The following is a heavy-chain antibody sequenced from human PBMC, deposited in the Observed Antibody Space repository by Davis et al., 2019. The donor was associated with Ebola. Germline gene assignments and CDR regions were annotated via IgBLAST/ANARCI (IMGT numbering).Heavy chain of an antibody. V-gene: IGHV3-21*01. CDR1: GFTFSSYS. CDR2: ISSSSSYI. D-gene: IGHD3-3*01. J-gene: IGHJ3*02. Sequence: PGGSLRLSCAASGFTFSSYSMNWVRQAPGKGLEWVSFISSSSSYIYYADSVKGRFTISRDNAKNSLYLQMNSLRAEDTAVYYCARDYDFWVATHDFDIWGQGTMVTVSS. CDR3: ARDYDFWVATHDFDI.